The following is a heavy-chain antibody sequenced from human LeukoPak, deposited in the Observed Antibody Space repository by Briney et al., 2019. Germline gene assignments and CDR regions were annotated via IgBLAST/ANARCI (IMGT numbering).Heavy chain of an antibody. D-gene: IGHD5-12*01. J-gene: IGHJ3*02. Sequence: GGSLRLSCAASGFTFSSYAMHWVRQAPGKGLEWVAVISYDGSNKYYADSVKGRFTISRGNSKNTLYLQMNSLRAEDTAVYYCAREGYEAFDIWGQGTMVTVSS. CDR1: GFTFSSYA. CDR3: AREGYEAFDI. V-gene: IGHV3-30-3*01. CDR2: ISYDGSNK.